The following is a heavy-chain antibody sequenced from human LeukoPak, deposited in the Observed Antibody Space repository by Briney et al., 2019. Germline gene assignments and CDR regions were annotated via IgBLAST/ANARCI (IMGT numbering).Heavy chain of an antibody. CDR2: ISAYNGNT. Sequence: ASVKVSCKASGYTFTSYGISWVRQAPGQGLEWMGWISAYNGNTNYAQKLQGRVTMTTDTSTSTANMELRSLRSDDTAVYYCARDSPRVGATKRFDYWGQGTLVTVSS. D-gene: IGHD1-26*01. CDR1: GYTFTSYG. CDR3: ARDSPRVGATKRFDY. V-gene: IGHV1-18*01. J-gene: IGHJ4*02.